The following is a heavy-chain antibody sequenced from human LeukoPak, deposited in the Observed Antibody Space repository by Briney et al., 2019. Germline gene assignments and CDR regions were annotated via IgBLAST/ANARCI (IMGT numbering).Heavy chain of an antibody. CDR3: ARGSSRGYPNNWFDP. V-gene: IGHV1-2*02. J-gene: IGHJ5*02. D-gene: IGHD5-12*01. CDR2: INPNSGGT. CDR1: GYTFAGYY. Sequence: ASVRVSCKASGYTFAGYYLHWVRQAPGQGLEWMGWINPNSGGTDYAQKFQGRVTMTRDTSISTAYMELSRLRSDDTAVYYCARGSSRGYPNNWFDPWGQGTLVTVSS.